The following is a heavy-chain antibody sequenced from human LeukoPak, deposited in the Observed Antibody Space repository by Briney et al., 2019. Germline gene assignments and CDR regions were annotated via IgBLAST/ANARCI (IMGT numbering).Heavy chain of an antibody. CDR2: IYSGGST. CDR3: ARARGYCSGGSCYSDNYYYGMDV. D-gene: IGHD2-15*01. CDR1: GFTVSSNY. V-gene: IGHV3-66*01. J-gene: IGHJ6*02. Sequence: GGSLRLSCAASGFTVSSNYMSWVRQAPGKGLEWVSVIYSGGSTYYADSVKGRFTISRDNSKNTLYLQMNSLRAEDTAVYYCARARGYCSGGSCYSDNYYYGMDVWGQGTTVTVSS.